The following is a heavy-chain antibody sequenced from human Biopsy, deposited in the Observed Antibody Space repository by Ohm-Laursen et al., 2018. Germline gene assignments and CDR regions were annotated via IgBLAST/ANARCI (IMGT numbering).Heavy chain of an antibody. Sequence: SLRLSCTASGFTFSVYAMHWVRQAPGKGLEWVAIIWYDGSSEYYADSVKGRFTISRDNSKNTVYLQMNSPRVEDTAVYYCARDPIVGSKADGMDVWGQGTTVTVSS. V-gene: IGHV3-33*01. D-gene: IGHD1-26*01. CDR3: ARDPIVGSKADGMDV. CDR1: GFTFSVYA. J-gene: IGHJ6*02. CDR2: IWYDGSSE.